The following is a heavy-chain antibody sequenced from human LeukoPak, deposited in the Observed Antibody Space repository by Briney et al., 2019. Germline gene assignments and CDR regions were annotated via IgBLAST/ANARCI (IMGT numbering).Heavy chain of an antibody. CDR1: GLTFSSYG. V-gene: IGHV3-23*01. CDR3: ANDLGWIQLNLG. D-gene: IGHD5-18*01. CDR2: ITGNGATT. Sequence: GGSLRLSCAASGLTFSSYGMNWVRQAPGKGLEWVSGITGNGATTYYADSVKGRFTISRDNSRNTVYLQMNSLRAEDTAVYYCANDLGWIQLNLGRGQGTLVTVSS. J-gene: IGHJ4*02.